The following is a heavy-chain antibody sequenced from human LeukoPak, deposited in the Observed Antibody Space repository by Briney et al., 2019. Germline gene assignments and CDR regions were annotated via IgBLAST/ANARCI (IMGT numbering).Heavy chain of an antibody. V-gene: IGHV1-18*01. Sequence: GASVKVSCKASGYTFTSYGISWVRQAPGQGLEWMGWISAYNGNTNYAQKLQGRVTMTTDTSTSTAYMELRSLRSDDTAVYYCARVHGGYCSGGSCYSVLADFDYWGQGTLVTVSS. D-gene: IGHD2-15*01. J-gene: IGHJ4*02. CDR2: ISAYNGNT. CDR3: ARVHGGYCSGGSCYSVLADFDY. CDR1: GYTFTSYG.